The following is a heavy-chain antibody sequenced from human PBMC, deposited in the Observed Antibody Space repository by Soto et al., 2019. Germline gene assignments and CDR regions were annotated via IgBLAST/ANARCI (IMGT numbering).Heavy chain of an antibody. J-gene: IGHJ5*02. V-gene: IGHV4-31*03. D-gene: IGHD3-22*01. CDR2: IYYSGST. CDR3: ASAAGDNYYDSSGYSP. Sequence: SETLSLTCTVSGGSISSGGYYWSWIRQHPGKGLEWIGYIYYSGSTYYNPSLKSRVTISVDTSKNQFSLKLSSVTAADTAVYFCASAAGDNYYDSSGYSPLGLGALFTVFS. CDR1: GGSISSGGYY.